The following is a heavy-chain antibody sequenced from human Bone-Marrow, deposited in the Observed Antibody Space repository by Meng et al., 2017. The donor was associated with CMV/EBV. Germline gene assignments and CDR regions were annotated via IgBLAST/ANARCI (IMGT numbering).Heavy chain of an antibody. CDR1: GFTFSYYW. Sequence: GESLKISCAASGFTFSYYWMSWVRQAPGKGLEWVANIKQDGSEKYYVDSVKGRFTISRDNAKNSLYLRINSLRAEDTAVYYCAKGSDCSGGSCYYYGMDVWGQGTTVTVSS. J-gene: IGHJ6*02. CDR3: AKGSDCSGGSCYYYGMDV. D-gene: IGHD2-15*01. V-gene: IGHV3-7*01. CDR2: IKQDGSEK.